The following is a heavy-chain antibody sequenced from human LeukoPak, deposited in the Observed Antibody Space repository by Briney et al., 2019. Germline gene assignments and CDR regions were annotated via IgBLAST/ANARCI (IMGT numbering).Heavy chain of an antibody. D-gene: IGHD4-17*01. CDR2: ISSSSSTI. V-gene: IGHV3-48*01. J-gene: IGHJ3*02. Sequence: GGSLRLSCAASGFTFSSYSMNWVRQAPGKGLEWVSYISSSSSTIYYADSVKGRFTISRDNAKNSLYLQMNSLRAEDTAVYYCARVRATVTTRGAFDIWGQGTMVTVSS. CDR3: ARVRATVTTRGAFDI. CDR1: GFTFSSYS.